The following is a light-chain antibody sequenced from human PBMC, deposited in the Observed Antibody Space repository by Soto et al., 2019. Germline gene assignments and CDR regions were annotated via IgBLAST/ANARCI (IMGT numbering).Light chain of an antibody. V-gene: IGKV3-20*01. Sequence: EIVLTQSPGTLPLSPGERATLSCRASQSVSSSYLAWYQQKPGQAPRLLIYGASSRATGIPDRFSGSGSGTDFTLTISRLEPEDFAVYYCQQSGRSPAFGGGTTVAIK. J-gene: IGKJ4*01. CDR1: QSVSSSY. CDR3: QQSGRSPA. CDR2: GAS.